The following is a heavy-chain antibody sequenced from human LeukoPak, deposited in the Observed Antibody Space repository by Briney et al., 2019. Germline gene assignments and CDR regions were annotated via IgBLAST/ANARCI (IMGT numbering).Heavy chain of an antibody. J-gene: IGHJ4*02. CDR3: ARGFYSPHY. CDR2: IYYSGRT. Sequence: SETLSLTCTVSGGSISSDYWSWIRQPPGEGLEWIGYIYYSGRTYYNPSLKSRITISVDTSKNQFSLKLSSVTAADTAVYYCARGFYSPHYWGQGTLVSVSS. D-gene: IGHD4-11*01. CDR1: GGSISSDY. V-gene: IGHV4-59*01.